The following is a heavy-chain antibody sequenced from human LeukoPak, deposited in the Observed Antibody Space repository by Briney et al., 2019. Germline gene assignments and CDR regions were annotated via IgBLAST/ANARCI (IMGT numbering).Heavy chain of an antibody. J-gene: IGHJ5*02. CDR3: ARDPRWLTPDCTSISCDENYFDP. V-gene: IGHV4-38-2*02. Sequence: SETLSLTCAVSGYSISSGYQWAWIRQPPGKTLEWIGSIFHTGSAHYNPSLQSRVTISVDTSTNHFSLRLSSVTAADTAVYYCARDPRWLTPDCTSISCDENYFDPRVQGILVTVCS. CDR1: GYSISSGYQ. CDR2: IFHTGSA. D-gene: IGHD2-2*01.